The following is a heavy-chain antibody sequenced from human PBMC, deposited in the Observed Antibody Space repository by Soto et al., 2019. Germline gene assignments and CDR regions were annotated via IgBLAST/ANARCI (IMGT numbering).Heavy chain of an antibody. CDR3: ARDLLRSIVVVPAAITTVVYYYYGMDV. CDR2: TYYRSKWYN. J-gene: IGHJ6*02. Sequence: SQTLSLTCAISGDSVSSNSASWNWIRQSPSTGLEWLGRTYYRSKWYNDYAVSVKSRITINPDTSKNQFSLQLNSVSPEDTAVYYCARDLLRSIVVVPAAITTVVYYYYGMDVWGQGTTVTVSS. V-gene: IGHV6-1*01. CDR1: GDSVSSNSAS. D-gene: IGHD2-2*02.